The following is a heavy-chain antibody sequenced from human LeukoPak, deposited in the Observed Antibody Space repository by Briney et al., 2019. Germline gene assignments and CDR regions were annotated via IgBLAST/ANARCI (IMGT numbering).Heavy chain of an antibody. Sequence: SETLSLTCTVSGDSFNNGLYWGWIRQPPGKGREWIGSIPDSGSTNYNPPLKSRVTISVDTSKNQFSLKLSSVTAADTAVYYCARGTHCSSTSCYGYYYYYMDVWGKGTTVTVSS. CDR2: IPDSGST. J-gene: IGHJ6*03. V-gene: IGHV4-38-2*02. D-gene: IGHD2-2*01. CDR3: ARGTHCSSTSCYGYYYYYMDV. CDR1: GDSFNNGLY.